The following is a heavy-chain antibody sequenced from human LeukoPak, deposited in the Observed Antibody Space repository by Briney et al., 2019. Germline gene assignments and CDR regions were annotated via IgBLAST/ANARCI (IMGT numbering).Heavy chain of an antibody. CDR1: GYTFTSYG. D-gene: IGHD6-13*01. CDR2: ISVYNGNT. V-gene: IGHV1-18*01. J-gene: IGHJ1*01. CDR3: ARKGPPGAAAGTGYFQH. Sequence: ASVTVSCKASGYTFTSYGVSWVRQAPGQGLEWMGWISVYNGNTDYAQNLQGRVTLTTDTSTSTAYMELRSLGSDDTAVYYCARKGPPGAAAGTGYFQHWGQGTLVTVSS.